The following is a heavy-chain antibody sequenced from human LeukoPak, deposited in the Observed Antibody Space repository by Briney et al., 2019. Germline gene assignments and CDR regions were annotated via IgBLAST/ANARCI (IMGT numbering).Heavy chain of an antibody. Sequence: PGESLKISFKGSGYSFATYWIGWVRQMPGKGLEWMGSIYPGDSDTRYSPSFQGQVTISADKCISTAFLQWSSLKASDTAMYYCARRGYCGGDCYSDYWGQGTLVTVSS. D-gene: IGHD2-21*01. CDR2: IYPGDSDT. V-gene: IGHV5-51*01. CDR3: ARRGYCGGDCYSDY. J-gene: IGHJ4*02. CDR1: GYSFATYW.